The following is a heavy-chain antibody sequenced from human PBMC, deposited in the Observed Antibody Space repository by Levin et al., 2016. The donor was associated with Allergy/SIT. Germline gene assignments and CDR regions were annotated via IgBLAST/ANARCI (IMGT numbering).Heavy chain of an antibody. Sequence: GESLKISCAASGFTVSSNYMSWVRQAPGKGLEWVSVIYSGGSTYYADSVKGRFTISRHNSKNTLYLQMNSLRAEDTAVYYCARDGYCSGGSCTDYWGQGTLVTVSS. CDR2: IYSGGST. CDR3: ARDGYCSGGSCTDY. V-gene: IGHV3-53*04. D-gene: IGHD2-15*01. J-gene: IGHJ4*02. CDR1: GFTVSSNY.